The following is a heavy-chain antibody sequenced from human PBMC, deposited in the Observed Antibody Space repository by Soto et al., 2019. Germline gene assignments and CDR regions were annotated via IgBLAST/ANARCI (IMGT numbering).Heavy chain of an antibody. V-gene: IGHV3-53*02. Sequence: LLVETGGGLIQPGGSLRLSCVASGFTVSSKYMSWVRQAPGKGLEWVSVLWSAGNTYYADSVRGRFTISRDSSKNTLYLEMSSLRADDTAVYYCAREAPMDVWGQGTTVIVSS. CDR1: GFTVSSKY. CDR2: LWSAGNT. CDR3: AREAPMDV. J-gene: IGHJ6*02.